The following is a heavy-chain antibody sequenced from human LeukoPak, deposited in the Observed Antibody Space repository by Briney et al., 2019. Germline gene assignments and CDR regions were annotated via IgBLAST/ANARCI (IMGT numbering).Heavy chain of an antibody. J-gene: IGHJ6*02. V-gene: IGHV3-23*01. CDR2: IRSSSTVT. CDR3: AKHRWFNPLSGDGGMDV. CDR1: GFTFSDYA. Sequence: QPGGSLRPSCAASGFTFSDYAMTWVRQPPGKGLEWVSLIRSSSTVTYFADSVKGRFTVSRDNSKNAMYLQMNSLRAEDTALYYCAKHRWFNPLSGDGGMDVWGQGTTVTVSS. D-gene: IGHD3-10*01.